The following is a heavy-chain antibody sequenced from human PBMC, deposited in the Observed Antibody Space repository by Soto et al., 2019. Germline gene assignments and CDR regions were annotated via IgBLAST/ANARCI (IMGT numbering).Heavy chain of an antibody. CDR2: INGDGSRT. J-gene: IGHJ5*02. V-gene: IGHV3-74*01. CDR3: ATVGTGSYNWFDA. D-gene: IGHD1-26*01. Sequence: EVQLVESGGGLVQPGGSLRLSCAASGFAFSSFWMHWVRQAPGKGLVWVSRINGDGSRTNYADSVKGRFTVSRDNAKNKLKLKMNSQRAEDTAVYYCATVGTGSYNWFDAWGQGILVTVSS. CDR1: GFAFSSFW.